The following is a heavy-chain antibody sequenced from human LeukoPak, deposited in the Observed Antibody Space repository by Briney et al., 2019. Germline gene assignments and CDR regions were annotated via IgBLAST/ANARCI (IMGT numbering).Heavy chain of an antibody. J-gene: IGHJ4*02. CDR2: IYISGST. CDR3: SRRTVTTIDYYFDY. D-gene: IGHD4-11*01. Sequence: SETLSLTCTVSGGSISSYYWSWIRQPAGKGLEWIGRIYISGSTNYNPSLKSRVTISVDTSKNQFSLKLSSVTAADTAVYYCSRRTVTTIDYYFDYWGQGTLVTVSS. V-gene: IGHV4-4*07. CDR1: GGSISSYY.